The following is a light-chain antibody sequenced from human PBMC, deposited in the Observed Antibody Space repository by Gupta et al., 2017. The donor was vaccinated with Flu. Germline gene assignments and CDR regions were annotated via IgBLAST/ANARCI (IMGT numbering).Light chain of an antibody. CDR3: SAHAGRTTGV. J-gene: IGLJ1*01. V-gene: IGLV2-11*01. CDR2: EVT. Sequence: QSAPTQPRPVSGSPGPSVTTSCTGTTNDVGSYNNRVSWYEQRPGKAPKLILNEVTKRPAGIPARFSGSKSGNTASLTISGLEEDDEADYYCSAHAGRTTGVFGTGTTVTVL. CDR1: TNDVGSYNN.